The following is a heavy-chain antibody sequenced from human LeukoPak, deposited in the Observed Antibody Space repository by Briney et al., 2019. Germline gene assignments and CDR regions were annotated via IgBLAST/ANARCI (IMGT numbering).Heavy chain of an antibody. CDR1: GGSISSGGYS. D-gene: IGHD3-22*01. Sequence: SQTLSLTCAVSGGSISSGGYSWSWIRQPPGKGLVWIGYIYHSGSTYYNPSLKSRVTISVDRSKNQFSLKLSSVTAADTAVYYCARVVYDSSGYPNWYFDLWGRGTLVTVSS. J-gene: IGHJ2*01. CDR2: IYHSGST. V-gene: IGHV4-30-2*01. CDR3: ARVVYDSSGYPNWYFDL.